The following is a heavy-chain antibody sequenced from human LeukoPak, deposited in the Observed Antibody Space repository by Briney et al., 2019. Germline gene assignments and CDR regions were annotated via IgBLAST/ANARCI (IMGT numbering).Heavy chain of an antibody. V-gene: IGHV3-23*01. Sequence: SGGFLRLSCAASGFTFSSYAMSWVRQAPGKGLEWVSAITGGGDTTYYAHPVKGRFTISRDNSKNTVYLQMNSLRAEDTAVYYCANRRCTSSSCYLEYWGQGILVAVSS. CDR2: ITGGGDTT. CDR1: GFTFSSYA. CDR3: ANRRCTSSSCYLEY. J-gene: IGHJ4*02. D-gene: IGHD2-2*01.